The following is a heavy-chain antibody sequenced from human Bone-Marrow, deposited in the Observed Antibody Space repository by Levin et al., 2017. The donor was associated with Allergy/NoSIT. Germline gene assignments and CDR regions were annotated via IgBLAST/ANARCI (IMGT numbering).Heavy chain of an antibody. CDR3: ARDLVLAATPYYYYYMDV. V-gene: IGHV4-59*01. J-gene: IGHJ6*03. CDR1: GGSISGSY. CDR2: LSSSGRS. D-gene: IGHD2-15*01. Sequence: KPSETLSLTCTVSGGSISGSYWSWIRQTPGKGLEWLGYLSSSGRSNYNPSLKSRVTLSLDASKNQFSLKLTSVTAADTGLYYCARDLVLAATPYYYYYMDVWGKGTTVTVSS.